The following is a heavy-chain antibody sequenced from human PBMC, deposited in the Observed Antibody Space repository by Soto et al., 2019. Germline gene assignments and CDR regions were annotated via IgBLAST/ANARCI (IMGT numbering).Heavy chain of an antibody. V-gene: IGHV3-11*01. Sequence: GGSLRLSCAASGFTFRDYYMTWIRQAPGKGLEWVSFISSSGTTIDYAESVKGRFTISRDNAKNSLYLQMNSLRAADTAVYYCARDYTNYSLEYWGQGTLVTVSS. J-gene: IGHJ4*02. CDR3: ARDYTNYSLEY. CDR1: GFTFRDYY. CDR2: ISSSGTTI. D-gene: IGHD4-4*01.